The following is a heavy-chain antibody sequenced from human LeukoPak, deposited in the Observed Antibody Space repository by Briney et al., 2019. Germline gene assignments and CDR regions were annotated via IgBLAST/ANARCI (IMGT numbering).Heavy chain of an antibody. Sequence: SETLSLTCTVSGGSISSGSYYWSWIRQPAGKGLEWIGRIYTSGSTNYNPSLKSRVTISVDTSKNQFSLKLSSVTAADTAVYYCAREGYCSSTSCYQFDYWGQGTLVTVSP. D-gene: IGHD2-2*01. CDR2: IYTSGST. V-gene: IGHV4-61*02. CDR3: AREGYCSSTSCYQFDY. CDR1: GGSISSGSYY. J-gene: IGHJ4*02.